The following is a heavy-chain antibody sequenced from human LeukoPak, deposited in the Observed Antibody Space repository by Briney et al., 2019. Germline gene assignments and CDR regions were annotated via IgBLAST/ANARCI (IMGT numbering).Heavy chain of an antibody. V-gene: IGHV3-21*01. CDR1: GFTFSSYS. CDR2: ISSSSSYI. CDR3: ARAQPSSSWYYSSYYYYYYGMDV. Sequence: GGSLRLSCAASGFTFSSYSMNWVRQAPGKGLEWVSSISSSSSYIYYADSVKGRFTISRDNAKNSLYLQMNSLRAEDTAVYYCARAQPSSSWYYSSYYYYYYGMDVWGQGTTVTVSS. D-gene: IGHD6-13*01. J-gene: IGHJ6*02.